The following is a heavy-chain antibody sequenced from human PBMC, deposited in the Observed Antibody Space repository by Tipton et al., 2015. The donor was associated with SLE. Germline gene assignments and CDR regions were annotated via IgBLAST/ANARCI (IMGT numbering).Heavy chain of an antibody. V-gene: IGHV4-61*01. CDR1: GGSVSSGSYY. D-gene: IGHD1-26*01. CDR3: ARELLSGSYWSYYYYMDV. CDR2: IYYSGST. J-gene: IGHJ6*03. Sequence: TLSLTCTVSGGSVSSGSYYWSWIRQPPGKGLEWIGYIYYSGSTNYNPSLKSRVTISVDTSKNQFSLKLSSVTAADTAVYYCARELLSGSYWSYYYYMDVWGKGTTVTVSS.